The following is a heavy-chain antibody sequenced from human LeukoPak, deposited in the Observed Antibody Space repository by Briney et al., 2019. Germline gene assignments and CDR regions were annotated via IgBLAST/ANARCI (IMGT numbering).Heavy chain of an antibody. CDR3: AKDLFGDYVWGTYRAMDK. V-gene: IGHV3-23*01. CDR2: IFIHGDET. CDR1: RFTFSSYA. Sequence: GGSLRLSCAASRFTFSSYAMSWVRQAPGKGREWGSGIFIHGDETYHAESVKGRLTVSRDNSKDSLYLKNNSLRTEDTAVYYCAKDLFGDYVWGTYRAMDKWGQGTLVTVSS. D-gene: IGHD3-16*02. J-gene: IGHJ4*02.